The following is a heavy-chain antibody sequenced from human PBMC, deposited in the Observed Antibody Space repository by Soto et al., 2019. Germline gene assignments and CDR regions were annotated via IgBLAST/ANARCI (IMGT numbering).Heavy chain of an antibody. D-gene: IGHD4-17*01. CDR2: INPNSGGT. J-gene: IGHJ3*02. Sequence: GASVKVSCKASGYTFTGYYMHWVRQAPGQGLEWMGWINPNSGGTNYAQKFQGWVTMTRDTSISTAYMELSRLRSDDTAVYYCARDSNDYGDPSYAFDIWGQGTMVTVSS. CDR3: ARDSNDYGDPSYAFDI. V-gene: IGHV1-2*04. CDR1: GYTFTGYY.